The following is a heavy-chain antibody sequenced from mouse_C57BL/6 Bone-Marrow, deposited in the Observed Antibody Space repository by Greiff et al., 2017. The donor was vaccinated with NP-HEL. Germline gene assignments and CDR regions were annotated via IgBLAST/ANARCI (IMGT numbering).Heavy chain of an antibody. D-gene: IGHD1-1*01. CDR2: IYPGDGDT. CDR1: GYAFSSSW. J-gene: IGHJ2*01. V-gene: IGHV1-82*01. Sequence: VQGVESGPELVKPGASVKISCKVSGYAFSSSWMNWVKQRPGKGLEWIGRIYPGDGDTNYNGKFKGKATLTADKTSSTAYMQHSSRTSEDSAVYFRAIYGSLFDYWGKGTTLTVSS. CDR3: AIYGSLFDY.